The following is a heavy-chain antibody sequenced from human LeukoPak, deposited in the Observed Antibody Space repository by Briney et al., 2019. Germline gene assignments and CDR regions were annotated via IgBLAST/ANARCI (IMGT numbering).Heavy chain of an antibody. V-gene: IGHV1-2*04. D-gene: IGHD3-10*01. J-gene: IGHJ4*02. CDR1: GYTFTGYY. CDR3: AREVRGVILTPFDY. CDR2: INPNSGGT. Sequence: ASVKVSCKASGYTFTGYYMHWVRQAPGQGLEWMGWINPNSGGTNYAQKFQGWVTMTRDTSTSTVYMELSSLRSEDTAVYYCAREVRGVILTPFDYWGQGTLVTVSS.